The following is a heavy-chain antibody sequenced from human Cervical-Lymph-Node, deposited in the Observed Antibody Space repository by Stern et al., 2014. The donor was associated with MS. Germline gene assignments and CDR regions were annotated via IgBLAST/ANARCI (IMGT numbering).Heavy chain of an antibody. Sequence: QLQLQESGPGLVKPSETLSLTCTISGGSISSSDYYWAWIRQPPGQGLEWIGSFYFSGRIYYNPSLESRVTISLETSKKEVSLKLTSVTAADTAVYYCANSYSSGWYYPDYFQYWGQGTLVTVSS. CDR2: FYFSGRI. CDR3: ANSYSSGWYYPDYFQY. V-gene: IGHV4-39*01. CDR1: GGSISSSDYY. J-gene: IGHJ4*02. D-gene: IGHD6-19*01.